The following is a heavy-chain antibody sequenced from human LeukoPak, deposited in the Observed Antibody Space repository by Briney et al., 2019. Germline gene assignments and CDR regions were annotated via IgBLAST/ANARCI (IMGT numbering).Heavy chain of an antibody. Sequence: GGSLRLSCAASGFTVSSNYMSWVRQAPGKGLEWVSVIYSGGSTYYADSVKSRFTISRDNSKNTLYLQMNSLRAEDTAVYYCARVGAGYDFWSGPQGEYYYYGMDVWGQGTTVTVSS. CDR3: ARVGAGYDFWSGPQGEYYYYGMDV. J-gene: IGHJ6*02. D-gene: IGHD3-3*01. V-gene: IGHV3-66*01. CDR1: GFTVSSNY. CDR2: IYSGGST.